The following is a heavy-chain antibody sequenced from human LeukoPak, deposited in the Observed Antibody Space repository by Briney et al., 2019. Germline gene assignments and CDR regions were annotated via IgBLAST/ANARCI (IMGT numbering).Heavy chain of an antibody. CDR1: GYTFTTYA. CDR3: AREGSSSSGEVPN. Sequence: SVKVSCKASGYTFTTYALNWVRQAPGQGLEWMGGIIPIFGTANYAQKFQGRVTITADESTSTAYMELSSLRSEDTAVYYCAREGSSSSGEVPNWGQGTLVTVSS. V-gene: IGHV1-69*13. D-gene: IGHD6-6*01. CDR2: IIPIFGTA. J-gene: IGHJ4*02.